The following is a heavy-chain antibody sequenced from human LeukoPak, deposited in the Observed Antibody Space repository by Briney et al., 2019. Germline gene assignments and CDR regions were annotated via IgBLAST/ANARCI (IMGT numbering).Heavy chain of an antibody. CDR2: IKEDGNED. CDR3: TRGDRGYAESLY. V-gene: IGHV3-7*02. CDR1: GFSFREHW. Sequence: GGSLRLSCTVSGFSFREHWMSWVRQTPGKGLEWVGNIKEDGNEDYYVDSVEGRFVIFRDNAKNSLYLQMHSLRAEDTAVYYCTRGDRGYAESLYWGRGTLVTVSS. D-gene: IGHD5-12*01. J-gene: IGHJ4*02.